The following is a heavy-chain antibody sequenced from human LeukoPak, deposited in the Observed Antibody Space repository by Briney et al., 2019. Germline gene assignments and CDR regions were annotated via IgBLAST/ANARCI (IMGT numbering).Heavy chain of an antibody. J-gene: IGHJ5*02. V-gene: IGHV4-39*01. Sequence: SETLSLTCTVSGGSISSSSYYWGWIRQPPGKGLEWIGSIYYSGSTHYNPSLKSRVTISVDTSKNQCSLMLSSVTAADTAVYYCARLFWSGYYLGFDPWGQGTLVTVSS. D-gene: IGHD3-3*01. CDR2: IYYSGST. CDR1: GGSISSSSYY. CDR3: ARLFWSGYYLGFDP.